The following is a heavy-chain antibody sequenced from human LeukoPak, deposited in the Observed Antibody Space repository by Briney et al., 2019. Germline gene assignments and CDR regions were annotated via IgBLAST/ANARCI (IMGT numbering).Heavy chain of an antibody. V-gene: IGHV3-20*04. D-gene: IGHD3-3*01. Sequence: GGSLRLSCEASGFTFDDYAMTWVRQAPGKGLEWVSGINWNGGSTGYADSVKGRFTISRDNAKNSLYLQMNTLRAEDTALYYCARGYDFWSGRLGDALDIWGQGTMVTVSS. CDR2: INWNGGST. J-gene: IGHJ3*02. CDR1: GFTFDDYA. CDR3: ARGYDFWSGRLGDALDI.